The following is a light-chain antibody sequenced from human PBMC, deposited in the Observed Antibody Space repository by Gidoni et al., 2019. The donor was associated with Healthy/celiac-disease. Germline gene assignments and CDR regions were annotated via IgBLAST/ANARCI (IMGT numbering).Light chain of an antibody. V-gene: IGKV3-20*01. J-gene: IGKJ1*01. CDR1: QSVSSSY. Sequence: EIVLTQSPGTLSLSPGERATLSCRARQSVSSSYLAWYQQKPGQAPRLLIDGASSRATGIPDRFSGSGSGTDFTLTISRLEPEDFAVYYCQQYGSSPKTFGQXTKVEIK. CDR3: QQYGSSPKT. CDR2: GAS.